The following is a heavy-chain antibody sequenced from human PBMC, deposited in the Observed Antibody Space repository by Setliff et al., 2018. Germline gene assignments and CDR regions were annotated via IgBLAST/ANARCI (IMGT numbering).Heavy chain of an antibody. D-gene: IGHD3-22*01. V-gene: IGHV4-59*08. CDR2: IYYSGST. CDR3: ARHHAQYYSDSSGYYYGDWYFDL. Sequence: PSETLSLTCTVSGGSITSYYWSWIRQPPGKGLEYIGYIYYSGSTNYNPSLKSRVTISVDTSKNQFSLKLNSVTAADTAVYYCARHHAQYYSDSSGYYYGDWYFDLWGRGTLVTVSS. CDR1: GGSITSYY. J-gene: IGHJ2*01.